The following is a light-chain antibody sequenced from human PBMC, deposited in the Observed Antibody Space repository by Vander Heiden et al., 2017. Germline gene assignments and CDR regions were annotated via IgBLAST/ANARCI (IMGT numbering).Light chain of an antibody. J-gene: IGKJ1*01. V-gene: IGKV3-15*01. CDR2: GAS. CDR1: QSVSSN. CDR3: QQYNKWPPWT. Sequence: EILMTQSPATLPVSPGERVTLTCRASQSVSSNLAWYQQKPGQAPRALIYGASTRATGIPARFSGSGSGTEFTLTISSLQSEDFAVYYCQQYNKWPPWTFGQGTKLEIK.